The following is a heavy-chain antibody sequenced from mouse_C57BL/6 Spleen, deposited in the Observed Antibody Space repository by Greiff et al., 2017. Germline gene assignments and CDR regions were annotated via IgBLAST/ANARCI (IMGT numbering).Heavy chain of an antibody. CDR3: TTFITTVVASRYFDV. V-gene: IGHV1-5*01. CDR1: GYTFTSYW. J-gene: IGHJ1*03. D-gene: IGHD1-1*01. Sequence: EVQLQQSGTVLARPGASVKMSCKTSGYTFTSYWMHWVKQRPGQGLEWIGAIYPGNSDTSYNQKFKGKAKLTAVTTASTAYLELSSLTNADSSVYYCTTFITTVVASRYFDVWGTGTTVTVSS. CDR2: IYPGNSDT.